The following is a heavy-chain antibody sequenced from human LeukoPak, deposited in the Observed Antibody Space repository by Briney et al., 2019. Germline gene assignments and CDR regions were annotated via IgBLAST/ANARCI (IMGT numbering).Heavy chain of an antibody. V-gene: IGHV3-23*01. CDR3: AKLTVGATELDY. Sequence: GGSLRLSCAASGFTYSSYAMSWVRQAPGKGLEWVSAISGSGGSTYYADSVKGRFTISRDNSKNTLYLQMNSLRAEDTAVYYCAKLTVGATELDYWGQGTLVTVSS. CDR2: ISGSGGST. J-gene: IGHJ4*02. CDR1: GFTYSSYA. D-gene: IGHD1-26*01.